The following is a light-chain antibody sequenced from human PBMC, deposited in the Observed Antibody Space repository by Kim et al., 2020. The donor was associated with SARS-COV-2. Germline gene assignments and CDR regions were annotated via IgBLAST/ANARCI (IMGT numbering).Light chain of an antibody. CDR1: ALPKKY. J-gene: IGLJ3*02. V-gene: IGLV3-16*01. Sequence: SYELTQPPSVSVSLGQMARITCSGEALPKKYVYWYQQKPGQFPVVVTYKDSERPSGIPERFSGSSSGTIVTLTISGVQAEDEADYYCLSADRSGTYNWVFGGGTQLTVL. CDR2: KDS. CDR3: LSADRSGTYNWV.